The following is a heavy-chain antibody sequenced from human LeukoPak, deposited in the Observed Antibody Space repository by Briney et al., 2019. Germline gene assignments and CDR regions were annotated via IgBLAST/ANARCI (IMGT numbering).Heavy chain of an antibody. V-gene: IGHV4-39*01. CDR3: ARLQEAGSEALDY. J-gene: IGHJ4*02. CDR1: GGSISSSSYY. Sequence: SETLSLTCTVSGGSISSSSYYWGWIGQPPGKGLEWIGSIYYSGSTYYNPSLKSRVTISVDTSKNQFSPKLSSVTAADTAVYYCARLQEAGSEALDYWGQGTLVTVSS. D-gene: IGHD6-19*01. CDR2: IYYSGST.